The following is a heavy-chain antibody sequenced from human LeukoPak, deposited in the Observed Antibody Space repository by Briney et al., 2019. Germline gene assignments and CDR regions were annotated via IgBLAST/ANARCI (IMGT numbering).Heavy chain of an antibody. Sequence: PSETLSLTCTVSGGSISSYYWSWIRQPPGKGLEWIGYIYYSGSTNYNPSLKSRVTISVDTSKNQLSLKLSSVTAADTAVYYCARDVDYYGSGSYLYRGQGALVTVSS. CDR1: GGSISSYY. J-gene: IGHJ4*02. CDR2: IYYSGST. V-gene: IGHV4-59*01. CDR3: ARDVDYYGSGSYLY. D-gene: IGHD3-10*01.